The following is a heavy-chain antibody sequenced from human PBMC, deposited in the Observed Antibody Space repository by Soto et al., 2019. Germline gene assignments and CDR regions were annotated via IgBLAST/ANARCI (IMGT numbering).Heavy chain of an antibody. CDR3: AKGTRCDY. CDR1: GFTFSSYG. CDR2: ISYDGSNK. Sequence: QVQLVESGGGVVQPGRSLRLSCAASGFTFSSYGMHWVRQAPGKGLEWVAVISYDGSNKYYADSVKGQFTISRDNSKNSLYLQMNSLRAEDRAVYYCAKGTRCDYWGQGTLVTVSS. V-gene: IGHV3-30*18. D-gene: IGHD4-17*01. J-gene: IGHJ4*02.